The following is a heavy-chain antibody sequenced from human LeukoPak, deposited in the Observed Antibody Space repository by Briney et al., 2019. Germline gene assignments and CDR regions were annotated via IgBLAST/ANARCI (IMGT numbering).Heavy chain of an antibody. V-gene: IGHV4-38-2*01. D-gene: IGHD3/OR15-3a*01. J-gene: IGHJ4*02. CDR1: GYSISSGYY. CDR2: IYHSGST. CDR3: ARRDFWRRTDFDY. Sequence: TSETLSLTCAVSGYSISSGYYWGWIRQPPGKGLEWIGSIYHSGSTYYNPSLKSRVTISVDTSKNQFSLKLSSVTAADTAVYCCARRDFWRRTDFDYWGQGTLVTVSS.